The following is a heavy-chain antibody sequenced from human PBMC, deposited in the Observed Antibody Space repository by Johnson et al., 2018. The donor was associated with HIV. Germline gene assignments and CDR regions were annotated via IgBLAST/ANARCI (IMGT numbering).Heavy chain of an antibody. CDR2: IKQDGSEK. CDR3: AREGYSGCPNGRVAFDI. Sequence: VQLVESGGGLVQPGGSLRLSCAASGFTFSSYWMSWVRQAPGKGLEWVANIKQDGSEKYYVDSVKGRFTISRDNAKNSLYLQMNSLRAEDTAVYYCAREGYSGCPNGRVAFDIWGLGTMVTFSS. J-gene: IGHJ3*02. CDR1: GFTFSSYW. V-gene: IGHV3-7*03. D-gene: IGHD1-26*01.